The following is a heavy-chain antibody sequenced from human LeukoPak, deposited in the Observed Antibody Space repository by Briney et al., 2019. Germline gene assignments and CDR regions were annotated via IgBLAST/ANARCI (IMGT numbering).Heavy chain of an antibody. D-gene: IGHD1-26*01. J-gene: IGHJ4*02. CDR3: ARDSLIVNTQGGFDY. CDR1: GFTFSSYW. CDR2: IKQDGSEK. Sequence: QTGGSLRLSCAASGFTFSSYWMSWVRQAPGKGLEWVANIKQDGSEKYYVDSVKGRFSISRDNAKNSLYLQMNSLRAEDTAVYYCARDSLIVNTQGGFDYWGQGTLVTVSS. V-gene: IGHV3-7*01.